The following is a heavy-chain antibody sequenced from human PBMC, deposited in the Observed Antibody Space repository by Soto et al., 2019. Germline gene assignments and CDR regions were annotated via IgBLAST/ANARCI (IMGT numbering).Heavy chain of an antibody. CDR2: MNTNSGKG. V-gene: IGHV1-8*01. J-gene: IGHJ5*02. D-gene: IGHD3-3*01. CDR3: ARMATFCALHWCDP. CDR1: GYTFGNKD. Sequence: QVQLVQSGAAVREPGASGRVSCKASGYTFGNKDISWVRQGTGQGLEGMGWMNTNSGKGGYAQKFKGRVTMTRDTSTSTAYMALSRLKSDDTAIYSCARMATFCALHWCDPWGQGTLVTVCS.